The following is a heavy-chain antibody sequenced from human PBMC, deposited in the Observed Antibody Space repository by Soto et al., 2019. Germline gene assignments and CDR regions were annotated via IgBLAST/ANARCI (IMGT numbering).Heavy chain of an antibody. CDR3: ARDGYGVVVYYYGMDV. CDR1: GYTFTSYD. V-gene: IGHV1-18*01. Sequence: AASVKVSWKAAGYTFTSYDINWVRQATGQGLEWMGWISAYNGNTNYAQKLQGRVTMTTDTSTSTAYMELRSLRSDDTAVYYCARDGYGVVVYYYGMDVWGQGTTVTVSS. D-gene: IGHD2-15*01. CDR2: ISAYNGNT. J-gene: IGHJ6*02.